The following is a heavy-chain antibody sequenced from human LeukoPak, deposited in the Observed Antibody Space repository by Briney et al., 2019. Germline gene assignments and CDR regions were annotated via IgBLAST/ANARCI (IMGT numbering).Heavy chain of an antibody. D-gene: IGHD3-10*01. CDR1: GFSFSDHF. Sequence: GGSLRLSCVASGFSFSDHFMDWVRQAPGKGLEWVGRARDKANVYTTEYAASVKGRFTISRDESRKSVYLQMSSLKTEDTALYYCVKVDGTVIRGIIVTRLGYWGQGTLVTVSS. V-gene: IGHV3-72*01. CDR2: ARDKANVYTT. J-gene: IGHJ4*02. CDR3: VKVDGTVIRGIIVTRLGY.